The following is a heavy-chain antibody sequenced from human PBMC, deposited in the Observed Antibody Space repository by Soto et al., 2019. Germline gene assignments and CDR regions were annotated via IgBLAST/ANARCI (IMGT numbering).Heavy chain of an antibody. CDR2: ISGSGGST. CDR3: AKGPGYYYDSSGPKAGGQVDY. Sequence: GGSLRLSCAASGFTFSSYAMSWVRQAPGKGLEWVSAISGSGGSTYYADSVKGRFTISRDNSKNTLYLQMNSLRAEDTAVYYCAKGPGYYYDSSGPKAGGQVDYWGQGTLVTVSS. J-gene: IGHJ4*02. V-gene: IGHV3-23*01. D-gene: IGHD3-22*01. CDR1: GFTFSSYA.